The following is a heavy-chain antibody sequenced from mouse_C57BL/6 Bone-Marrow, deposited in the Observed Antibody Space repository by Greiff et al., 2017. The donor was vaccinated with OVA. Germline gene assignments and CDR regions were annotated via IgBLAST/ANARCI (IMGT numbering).Heavy chain of an antibody. J-gene: IGHJ2*01. Sequence: VQLQQSGAELVRPGASVTLSCKASGYTFTDYEMHWVKQTPVHGLEWIGAIDPETGGTAYNQKFKGKAILTADKSSSPAYMELRSLTSEDSAVYYCTRSDPPENYFDYWGQGTTLTVSS. CDR1: GYTFTDYE. CDR3: TRSDPPENYFDY. V-gene: IGHV1-15*01. CDR2: IDPETGGT.